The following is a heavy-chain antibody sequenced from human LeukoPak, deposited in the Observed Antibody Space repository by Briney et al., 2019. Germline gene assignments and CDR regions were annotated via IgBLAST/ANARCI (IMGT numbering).Heavy chain of an antibody. D-gene: IGHD3-10*01. J-gene: IGHJ2*01. CDR3: ASPTVTMVRGPQHIGAANWYFDL. V-gene: IGHV4-38-2*01. CDR2: IYHSGST. Sequence: SGGSLRLSCAASGFTFSSYSMNWVRQAPGKGLEWIGSIYHSGSTYYNPSLKSRVTISVDTSKNQFSLKLSSVTAADTAVYYCASPTVTMVRGPQHIGAANWYFDLWGRGTLVTVSS. CDR1: GFTFSSYS.